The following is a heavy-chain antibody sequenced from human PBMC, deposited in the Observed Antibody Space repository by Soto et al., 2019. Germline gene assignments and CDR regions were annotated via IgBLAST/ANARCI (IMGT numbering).Heavy chain of an antibody. D-gene: IGHD3-3*01. V-gene: IGHV1-18*01. CDR1: GYTFTSYG. CDR2: ISAYNGNT. CDR3: ARDLIFGVVVAYYGMDV. Sequence: VKVSCKASGYTFTSYGISWVRQAPGQGLEWMGWISAYNGNTNYAQKLQGRVTMTTDTSTSTAYMELRSLRSDDTAVYYCARDLIFGVVVAYYGMDVWGQGTTVTVSS. J-gene: IGHJ6*02.